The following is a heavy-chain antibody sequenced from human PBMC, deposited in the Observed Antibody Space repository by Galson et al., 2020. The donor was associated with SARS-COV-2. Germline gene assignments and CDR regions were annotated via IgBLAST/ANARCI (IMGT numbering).Heavy chain of an antibody. CDR1: GFTFDDYT. J-gene: IGHJ4*02. CDR2: IRWDGGST. CDR3: AKDSRLLGYCSGGSCYSGYFDY. V-gene: IGHV3-43*01. Sequence: GSLKISCAASGFTFDDYTMHWVHQAPGKGLEWVSLIRWDGGSTYYADSVKGRFTISRDNSKNSLYLQMNSLRTEDTALYYCAKDSRLLGYCSGGSCYSGYFDYWGQGTLVTVSS. D-gene: IGHD2-15*01.